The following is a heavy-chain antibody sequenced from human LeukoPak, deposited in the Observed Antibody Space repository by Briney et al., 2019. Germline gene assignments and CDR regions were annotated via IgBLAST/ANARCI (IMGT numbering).Heavy chain of an antibody. D-gene: IGHD6-13*01. CDR2: INWNGGST. CDR3: ARDSSSWYYFDY. CDR1: GFTFDDYG. J-gene: IGHJ4*02. Sequence: PGGSLRLSCAASGFTFDDYGMSWVRQAPGKGLEWVSGINWNGGSTGYADSVKGRFTISRDNAKNSLYLQMNSLRAEDTAVYYCARDSSSWYYFDYWGQGTLATVSS. V-gene: IGHV3-20*04.